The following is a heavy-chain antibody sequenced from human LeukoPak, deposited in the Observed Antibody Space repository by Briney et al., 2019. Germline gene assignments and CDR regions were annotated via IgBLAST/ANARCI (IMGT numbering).Heavy chain of an antibody. Sequence: ASVKVSCKTSGYTFTSYGISWVRQTTGQGLEWMGWISAYNGNTNYAQKLQGRVTMTTDTSTSTAYMELRSLRSDDTAVYYCARDGRRWLRLLNAFDIWGQGTMVTVSS. CDR2: ISAYNGNT. D-gene: IGHD5-12*01. CDR1: GYTFTSYG. V-gene: IGHV1-18*01. CDR3: ARDGRRWLRLLNAFDI. J-gene: IGHJ3*02.